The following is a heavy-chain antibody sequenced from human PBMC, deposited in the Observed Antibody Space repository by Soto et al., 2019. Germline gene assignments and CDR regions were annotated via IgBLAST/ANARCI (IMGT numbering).Heavy chain of an antibody. D-gene: IGHD3-22*01. CDR2: INHSGST. CDR3: ARGSRLDSSGYYYVAY. J-gene: IGHJ4*02. V-gene: IGHV4-34*01. CDR1: GGSFSGYY. Sequence: QVQLQQWGAGLLKTSETLSLTCAVYGGSFSGYYWSWIRQPPGKWLEWIGEINHSGSTNYNPSLKSRVTISVDTSKNQFSLKLSSVTAADTAVSYCARGSRLDSSGYYYVAYWGQGTLVTVSS.